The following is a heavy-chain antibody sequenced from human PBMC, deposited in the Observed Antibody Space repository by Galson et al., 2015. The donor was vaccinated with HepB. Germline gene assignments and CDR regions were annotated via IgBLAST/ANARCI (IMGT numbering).Heavy chain of an antibody. CDR1: GYTFTKYG. J-gene: IGHJ6*02. V-gene: IGHV1-18*01. CDR2: ITPYNGNT. Sequence: SVKVSCKASGYTFTKYGIIWVRQAPGQGLEWMGWITPYNGNTNYAQKFQDRVTMTTDTSTTTAYMALRSLRSDDTAVYYCARDYCSSSSRRELYGMDVGGQGSTVIVSS. D-gene: IGHD2-2*01. CDR3: ARDYCSSSSRRELYGMDV.